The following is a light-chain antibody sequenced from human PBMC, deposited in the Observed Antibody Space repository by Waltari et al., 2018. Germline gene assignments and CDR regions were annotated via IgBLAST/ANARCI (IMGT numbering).Light chain of an antibody. Sequence: EIVLTQSPGTLSLSPGEGATLSCRTSQPIRTTYLAWYQQTQGQAPTLLIYGASSRATGVPDRFTGSGSGTDFSLTISSLEPEDFATYYCQQYDISPLTFGGGTKVEIK. CDR1: QPIRTTY. J-gene: IGKJ4*01. CDR3: QQYDISPLT. CDR2: GAS. V-gene: IGKV3-20*01.